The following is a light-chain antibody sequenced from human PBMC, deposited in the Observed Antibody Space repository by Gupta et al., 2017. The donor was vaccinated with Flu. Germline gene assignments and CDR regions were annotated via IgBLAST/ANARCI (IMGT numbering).Light chain of an antibody. V-gene: IGLV1-44*01. CDR3: ASWDHSMNGFV. CDR1: SCNVGSHT. Sequence: SVLPQPPSASGTPGQRGTLSCSASSCNVGSHTINWYLQLPGAAPKLVIYGDQKRPSGVPVRFSASKSGTSASLAISGVQSEDEADYYCASWDHSMNGFVFGSGTTVT. CDR2: GDQ. J-gene: IGLJ1*01.